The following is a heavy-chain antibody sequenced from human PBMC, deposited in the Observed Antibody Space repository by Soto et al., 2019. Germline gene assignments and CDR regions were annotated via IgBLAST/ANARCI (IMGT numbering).Heavy chain of an antibody. V-gene: IGHV3-23*01. Sequence: DVQLLESGGGLVQPGGSLTLSCAASRFIFSDYAMNWVRQAPGKGLEWVSSIGGGNTDRYYADSVKGRFIISRDNSKNTMYLQMNSPRDDDTAVYYCAKDAVSYNGKWGWFDSWGQGTLVTVSS. J-gene: IGHJ5*01. CDR1: RFIFSDYA. CDR3: AKDAVSYNGKWGWFDS. CDR2: IGGGNTDR. D-gene: IGHD1-26*01.